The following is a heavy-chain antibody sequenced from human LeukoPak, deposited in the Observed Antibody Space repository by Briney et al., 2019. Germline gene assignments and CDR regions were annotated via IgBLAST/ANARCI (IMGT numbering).Heavy chain of an antibody. V-gene: IGHV4-59*11. Sequence: SETLSLTCTVSVGSISSHYWSWIRQTPGKGLEWIGYISYSGGTNYNPSLKSRVTISVDTSKSQFSLKLTSVTAADTAVYYCARVDSSWYGNYFDYWGQGTLVTVSS. CDR1: VGSISSHY. J-gene: IGHJ4*02. D-gene: IGHD6-13*01. CDR2: ISYSGGT. CDR3: ARVDSSWYGNYFDY.